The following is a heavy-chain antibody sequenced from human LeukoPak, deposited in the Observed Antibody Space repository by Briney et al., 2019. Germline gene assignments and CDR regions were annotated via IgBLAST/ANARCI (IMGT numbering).Heavy chain of an antibody. J-gene: IGHJ4*02. Sequence: GGPLRLSCIASGLTFRNYAMSWVRQASAKGLEWVAGMDQGGGFIQYADSVKGRFTISRDNSKNTLHLQMSSLRAEDTAVYYCAKDYRGSGEVGETGPLDYWGQGTLVTVSS. D-gene: IGHD1-14*01. CDR2: MDQGGGFI. CDR1: GLTFRNYA. CDR3: AKDYRGSGEVGETGPLDY. V-gene: IGHV3-23*01.